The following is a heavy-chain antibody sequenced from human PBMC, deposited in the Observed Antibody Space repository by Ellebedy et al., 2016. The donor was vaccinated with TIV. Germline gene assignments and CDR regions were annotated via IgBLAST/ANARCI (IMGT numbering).Heavy chain of an antibody. D-gene: IGHD3-3*01. CDR2: INHSGST. Sequence: SETLSLTCTVSGGSISSYYWSWIRQPPGKGLAWIGEINHSGSTNYNPSLKSRVTISVDTSKNQFSLQLSSVTAADTAVYYCATKITIFGVVIGPVLDVWGQGTTVTVSS. J-gene: IGHJ6*02. CDR3: ATKITIFGVVIGPVLDV. CDR1: GGSISSYY. V-gene: IGHV4-34*01.